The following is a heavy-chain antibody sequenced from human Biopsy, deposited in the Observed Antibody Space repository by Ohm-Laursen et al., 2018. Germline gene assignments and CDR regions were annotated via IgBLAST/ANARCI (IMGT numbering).Heavy chain of an antibody. D-gene: IGHD3-10*01. CDR2: ISANSSYI. V-gene: IGHV3-21*06. Sequence: SLRLSCAASGVTLSGYGMNWVRQAPGKGLERVSSISANSSYIYYADSVKGRFTVSRDNTKNTLFLQMNSLRAADTAIYFCATELLPPGVGGPWLDSWGQGTTVTVSS. CDR1: GVTLSGYG. CDR3: ATELLPPGVGGPWLDS. J-gene: IGHJ5*01.